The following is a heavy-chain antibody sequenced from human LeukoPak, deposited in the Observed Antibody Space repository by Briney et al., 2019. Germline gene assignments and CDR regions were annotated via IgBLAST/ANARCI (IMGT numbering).Heavy chain of an antibody. J-gene: IGHJ4*02. Sequence: ASVKVSCKASGYTFTGYYMHWVRQAPGQGLEWMGWINPNSGGTNYAQKFQGWVTMARDTSISTAYMELSRLRSDDTAVYYCARAIAAGSHPGDFDYWGQGTLVTVSS. CDR2: INPNSGGT. D-gene: IGHD6-13*01. CDR1: GYTFTGYY. V-gene: IGHV1-2*04. CDR3: ARAIAAGSHPGDFDY.